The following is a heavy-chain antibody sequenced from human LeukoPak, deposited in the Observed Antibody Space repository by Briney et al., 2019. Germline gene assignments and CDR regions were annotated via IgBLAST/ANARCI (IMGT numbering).Heavy chain of an antibody. CDR2: IRHDGTNK. Sequence: GGSLRLSCVASRFDLSTFGMHWVRKAPGKGLEWVTFIRHDGTNKWFADSVKGRFTSSRDNSKNTLYLQMNSLRAEDTAVYYCAKEGSGSYYRGLVDYWGQGTLVTVSS. CDR1: RFDLSTFG. D-gene: IGHD1-26*01. J-gene: IGHJ4*02. CDR3: AKEGSGSYYRGLVDY. V-gene: IGHV3-30*02.